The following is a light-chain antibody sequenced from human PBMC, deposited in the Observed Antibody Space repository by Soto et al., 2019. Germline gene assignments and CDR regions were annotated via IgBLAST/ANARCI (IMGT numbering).Light chain of an antibody. CDR1: SSDVGGHNY. V-gene: IGLV2-8*01. CDR2: EVN. CDR3: SSYAGSSNV. Sequence: QSVLTQPPPASGSPGQSVAISCTGTSSDVGGHNYVSWYQQHPGKAPKLMIYEVNKRPSGVPDRFSGSKSGNTASLTVSGLQAEDEADYYCSSYAGSSNVFGTGTKVTVL. J-gene: IGLJ1*01.